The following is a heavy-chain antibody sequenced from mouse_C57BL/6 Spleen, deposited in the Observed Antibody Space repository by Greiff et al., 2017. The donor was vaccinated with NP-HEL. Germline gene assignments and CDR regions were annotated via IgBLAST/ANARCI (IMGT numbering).Heavy chain of an antibody. Sequence: QVQLQQSGAELVRPGTSVKVSCKASGYAFTNYLIEWVKQRPGQGLEWIGVINPGSGGTNYNEKFKGKATLTADKASSTAYMQLSSVTSEDSAVYFCARSGASFDYWGQGTTLTVSS. D-gene: IGHD3-1*01. CDR3: ARSGASFDY. CDR1: GYAFTNYL. V-gene: IGHV1-54*01. J-gene: IGHJ2*01. CDR2: INPGSGGT.